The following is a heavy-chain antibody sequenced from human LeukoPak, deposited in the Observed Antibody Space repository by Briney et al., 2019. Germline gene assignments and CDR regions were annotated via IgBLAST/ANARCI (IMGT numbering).Heavy chain of an antibody. V-gene: IGHV4-34*01. CDR1: GGSFSGYY. Sequence: SETLSLTCVVYGGSFSGYYWSWIRQPPGKGLEWIGEINHSGSTNYNPSLKSRVIISVDTTKNQFSLKLSSVTAADTAVYYCARGFYGSGHDYWGQGTLVTVSS. J-gene: IGHJ4*02. CDR3: ARGFYGSGHDY. D-gene: IGHD3-10*01. CDR2: INHSGST.